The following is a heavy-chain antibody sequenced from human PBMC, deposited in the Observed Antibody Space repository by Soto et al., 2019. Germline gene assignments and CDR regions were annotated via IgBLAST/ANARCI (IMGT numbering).Heavy chain of an antibody. D-gene: IGHD6-6*01. Sequence: QVQLVESGGGVVQPGRSLRLSCAASGFTFSSYGMHWVRQAPGKGLEWVAVISYDGSNKYYTDSVKGRFTISRDNSKNTLYLQMNSLRAEDTAVYYCAKDAEWGSSSSGGSAPYYYYYGMDVWGQGTTVTVSS. V-gene: IGHV3-30*18. CDR2: ISYDGSNK. CDR1: GFTFSSYG. CDR3: AKDAEWGSSSSGGSAPYYYYYGMDV. J-gene: IGHJ6*02.